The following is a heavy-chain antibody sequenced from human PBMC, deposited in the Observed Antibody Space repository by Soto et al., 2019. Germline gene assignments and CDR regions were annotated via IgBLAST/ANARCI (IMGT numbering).Heavy chain of an antibody. CDR2: VYYSGST. CDR1: GGSISSYY. CDR3: ASYGSGSYSFVY. V-gene: IGHV4-59*08. Sequence: SETLSLTCTVSGGSISSYYWSWIRQPPGKGLEWIGYVYYSGSTNYNPSLKSRVTISVDTSKNQFSLKLSSMTAEDTAVYYCASYGSGSYSFVYWGQGTLVTVSS. J-gene: IGHJ4*02. D-gene: IGHD3-10*01.